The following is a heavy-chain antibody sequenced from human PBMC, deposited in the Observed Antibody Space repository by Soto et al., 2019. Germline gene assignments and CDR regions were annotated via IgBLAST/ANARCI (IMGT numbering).Heavy chain of an antibody. Sequence: LSLTCTVSGGSISSYYWSWIRQPPGKGLEWIGYIYYSGSTNYNPSLKSRVTISVDTSKNQFSLKLSSVTAADTAVYYCARDYYDSLDYWGQGTLVTVSS. CDR2: IYYSGST. V-gene: IGHV4-59*01. CDR3: ARDYYDSLDY. J-gene: IGHJ4*02. CDR1: GGSISSYY. D-gene: IGHD3-22*01.